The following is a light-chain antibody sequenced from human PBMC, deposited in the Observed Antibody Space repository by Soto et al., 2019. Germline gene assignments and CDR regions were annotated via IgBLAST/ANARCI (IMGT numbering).Light chain of an antibody. CDR2: GAS. Sequence: ESLLTQSPGTLSLSPGERATLSCRASQSVSSNLAWYQQKPGQAPRLLIYGASTRATGIPARFSGSGSGTEFTLTISSLQSEDFAVYYCQQYNNWPLTFGQGTRLEIK. CDR1: QSVSSN. V-gene: IGKV3-15*01. CDR3: QQYNNWPLT. J-gene: IGKJ5*01.